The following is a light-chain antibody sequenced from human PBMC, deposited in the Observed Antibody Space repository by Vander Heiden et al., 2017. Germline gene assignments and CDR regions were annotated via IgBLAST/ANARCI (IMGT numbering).Light chain of an antibody. J-gene: IGLJ3*02. Sequence: NFMLTQPHSVSGSPGKTVTISCTRSSGSIASNYVQWYQQRPGSSPTTVIYEDNQRPSGVPVRFSGSIDSSSNSASLTISGLKTEDEADYYCQSYDSTNRVFGGGTKLTVL. CDR2: EDN. V-gene: IGLV6-57*01. CDR1: SGSIASNY. CDR3: QSYDSTNRV.